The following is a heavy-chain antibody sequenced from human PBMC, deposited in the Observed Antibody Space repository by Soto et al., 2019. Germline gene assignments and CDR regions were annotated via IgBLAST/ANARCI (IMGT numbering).Heavy chain of an antibody. Sequence: ASVKVSCKASGSAFTSYDINWVRQATGQGLEWMGWMNPNSGNTGYAQKFQGRVTMTRNTSISTAYMELSSLRSEDTAVYYCARGYYGSGSSNNSSDPWGPGTLVTVFS. J-gene: IGHJ5*02. D-gene: IGHD3-10*01. CDR3: ARGYYGSGSSNNSSDP. V-gene: IGHV1-8*01. CDR2: MNPNSGNT. CDR1: GSAFTSYD.